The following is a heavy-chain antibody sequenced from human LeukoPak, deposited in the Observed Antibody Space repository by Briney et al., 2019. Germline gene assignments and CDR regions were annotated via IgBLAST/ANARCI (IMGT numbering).Heavy chain of an antibody. D-gene: IGHD3-22*01. CDR3: ARDLTHDSSGYGYYYYYYMDV. V-gene: IGHV1-18*04. J-gene: IGHJ6*03. Sequence: GASVKVSCKASGYTFSSYYVHWVRQAPGQGLEWMGWISAYNGNTNYAQKLQGRVTMTTDTSTSTAYMELRSLRSDDTAVYYCARDLTHDSSGYGYYYYYYMDVWGKGTTVTVSS. CDR1: GYTFSSYY. CDR2: ISAYNGNT.